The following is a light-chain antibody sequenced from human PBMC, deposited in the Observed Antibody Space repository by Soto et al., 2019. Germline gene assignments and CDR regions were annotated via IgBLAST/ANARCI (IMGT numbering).Light chain of an antibody. V-gene: IGKV1-33*01. CDR2: DAS. CDR1: QDIKNY. J-gene: IGKJ1*01. CDR3: QQYDSLWS. Sequence: DIQLTQSPSSVSASVGDRVTITCQASQDIKNYLNWYQQKSGKAPKLLVYDASTLESGVPSRFSGSGSGAEFTLTITGLQPEDIATYSCQQYDSLWSFGQGTKVDIK.